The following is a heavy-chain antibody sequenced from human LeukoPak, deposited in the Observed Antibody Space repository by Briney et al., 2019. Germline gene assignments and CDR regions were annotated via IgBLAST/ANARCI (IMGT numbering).Heavy chain of an antibody. V-gene: IGHV3-23*01. D-gene: IGHD2-15*01. CDR2: ISGSGTNT. CDR1: GFTFSSYA. CDR3: ARVRLGCSGGSCYVENFDY. J-gene: IGHJ4*02. Sequence: SGGSLRLSCAASGFTFSSYAMSWVRQAPGKGLEWVSAISGSGTNTYYADSVKGRFTISRDNSKNTLYLQINSLRAEDTAVYYCARVRLGCSGGSCYVENFDYWGQGTLVTVSS.